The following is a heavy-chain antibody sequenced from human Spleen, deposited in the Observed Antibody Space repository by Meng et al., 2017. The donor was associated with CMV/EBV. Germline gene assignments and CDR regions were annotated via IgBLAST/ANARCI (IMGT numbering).Heavy chain of an antibody. J-gene: IGHJ4*02. V-gene: IGHV3-21*04. CDR1: GFSFSSYC. CDR3: ANHDRVTD. Sequence: SLGLSCATSGFSFSSYCMNRVRQDPGKGLGWVSCITSGSSYMYYADSVKGRFTISRDNAQNSVYLQMNSLRVDDTAVYFCANHDRVTDWGQGTLVTVSS. D-gene: IGHD1-1*01. CDR2: ITSGSSYM.